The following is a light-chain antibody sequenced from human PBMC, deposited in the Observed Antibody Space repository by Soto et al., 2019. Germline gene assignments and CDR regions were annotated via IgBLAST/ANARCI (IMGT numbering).Light chain of an antibody. CDR2: LEGSGSY. CDR1: SGHSSYI. Sequence: QPVLTQSSSASASLGSSVKLTCTLSSGHSSYIIAWHQQQPGKAPRYLMKLEGSGSYNKGSGVPDRFSGSSSGPDRYLTISNLQFEDEADYYCETWDSNTHTVFGGGTKVTVL. V-gene: IGLV4-60*02. J-gene: IGLJ3*02. CDR3: ETWDSNTHTV.